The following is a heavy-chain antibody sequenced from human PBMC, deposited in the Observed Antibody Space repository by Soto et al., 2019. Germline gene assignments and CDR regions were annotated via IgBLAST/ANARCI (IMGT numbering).Heavy chain of an antibody. CDR3: AREGLLPYYYYGMDV. Sequence: QVQLVQSGGEVQKPGASVKVSCWASGYTFSNYGITWVRQAPGQGLEWMGWISAYNGNTNYAQKLQGRVTMTTDTSTNTVYMELRSLRSDDTAAYYCAREGLLPYYYYGMDVWGQGTTVTVSS. D-gene: IGHD2-15*01. CDR1: GYTFSNYG. V-gene: IGHV1-18*01. J-gene: IGHJ6*02. CDR2: ISAYNGNT.